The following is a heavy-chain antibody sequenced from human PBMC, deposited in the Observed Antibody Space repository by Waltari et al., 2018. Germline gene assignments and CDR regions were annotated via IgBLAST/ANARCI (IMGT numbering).Heavy chain of an antibody. J-gene: IGHJ4*02. V-gene: IGHV1-18*01. D-gene: IGHD3-22*01. CDR1: GYNFDSYG. Sequence: QVQLVQSGAEVKKPGASVKVSCKTSGYNFDSYGISWVRQAPGQGPEWMAWISTYNGNTDYAQKFKGRLSVNTQTSTNTAYMELRSLTSDDTAVYYCVRDRTYDSSGFLGEHWGQGTLV. CDR2: ISTYNGNT. CDR3: VRDRTYDSSGFLGEH.